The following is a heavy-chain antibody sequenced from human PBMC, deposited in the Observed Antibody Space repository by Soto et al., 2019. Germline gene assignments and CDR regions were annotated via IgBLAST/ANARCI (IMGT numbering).Heavy chain of an antibody. CDR2: IYYSGST. V-gene: IGHV4-39*01. Sequence: SETLSLTCTVSGGSISSSSYYWGWIRQPPGKGLEWIGSIYYSGSTYYNPSLKSRVTISVDTSKNQFSLKLSSVTAADTAVYYCARKRNDYVWGSYRNRFDYWGQGTLVTVSS. D-gene: IGHD3-16*02. CDR1: GGSISSSSYY. J-gene: IGHJ4*02. CDR3: ARKRNDYVWGSYRNRFDY.